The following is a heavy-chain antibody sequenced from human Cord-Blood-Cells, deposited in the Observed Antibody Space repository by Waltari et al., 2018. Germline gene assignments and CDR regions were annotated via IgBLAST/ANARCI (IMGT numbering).Heavy chain of an antibody. CDR2: IRYDGSNK. J-gene: IGHJ4*02. D-gene: IGHD2-2*02. V-gene: IGHV3-30*02. CDR1: GFTFSSYG. Sequence: QVQLVESGGGVVQPGGSLRLSCAASGFTFSSYGMHWVRQAPGKGLEWVAFIRYDGSNKYYADSVKGRFTSSRDNSKNTLYLQMNSLRAEDTAVYYCAKEMAYCSSTSCYTAFDYWGQGTLVTVSS. CDR3: AKEMAYCSSTSCYTAFDY.